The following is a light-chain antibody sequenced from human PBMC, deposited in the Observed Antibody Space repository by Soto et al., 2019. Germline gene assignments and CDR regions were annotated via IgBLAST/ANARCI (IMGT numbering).Light chain of an antibody. Sequence: AIQMTQSPTFLSASVGDRVIITCRASQDIRNDLGWYQHKPGKAPKVLISAASKLQSGVPSRFSGSGSGTEFTLTISSLQPEDFASYYCLQDFNYPRTFGQGTKVEAK. CDR3: LQDFNYPRT. V-gene: IGKV1-6*01. CDR2: AAS. J-gene: IGKJ1*01. CDR1: QDIRND.